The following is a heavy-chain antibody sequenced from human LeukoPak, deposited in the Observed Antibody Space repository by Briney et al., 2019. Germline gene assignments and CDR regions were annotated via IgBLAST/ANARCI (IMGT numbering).Heavy chain of an antibody. Sequence: SETLSLTCTVSGGSISSYYWSWIRQPPGKGLEWIGYVYYSGSTNYNPSLKSRVTISVDTSKNQFSLKLSSVTAADTAVYYCARGPIRPQYCSGGSCYSALGWFDPWGQGTLVTVSS. V-gene: IGHV4-59*12. CDR2: VYYSGST. CDR1: GGSISSYY. CDR3: ARGPIRPQYCSGGSCYSALGWFDP. J-gene: IGHJ5*02. D-gene: IGHD2-15*01.